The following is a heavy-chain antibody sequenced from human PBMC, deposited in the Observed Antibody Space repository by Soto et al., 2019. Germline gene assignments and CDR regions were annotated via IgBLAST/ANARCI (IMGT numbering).Heavy chain of an antibody. Sequence: GSLRLSCAASGFTFSSYSMNWVRQAPGKGLEWVSYISSSSSTIYYADSVKGRFTISRDNAKNSLYLQMNSLRDEDTAVYYCARGRYYDILTGYETLDYWGQGTLVTVSS. J-gene: IGHJ4*02. CDR2: ISSSSSTI. D-gene: IGHD3-9*01. CDR1: GFTFSSYS. V-gene: IGHV3-48*02. CDR3: ARGRYYDILTGYETLDY.